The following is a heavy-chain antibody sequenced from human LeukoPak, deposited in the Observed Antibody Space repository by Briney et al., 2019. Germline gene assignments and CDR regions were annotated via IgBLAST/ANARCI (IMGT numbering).Heavy chain of an antibody. Sequence: GESLKISCKGSGYSFANYWIGWVGQMPGKGLEYMGIIYPGDSDTRYSPSFQGQVTMSVDKSISTAYLQWNSLRASDTGMYYCARQRSGRYHDCWGQGTLVTVSS. CDR1: GYSFANYW. V-gene: IGHV5-51*01. CDR3: ARQRSGRYHDC. D-gene: IGHD3-3*01. J-gene: IGHJ4*02. CDR2: IYPGDSDT.